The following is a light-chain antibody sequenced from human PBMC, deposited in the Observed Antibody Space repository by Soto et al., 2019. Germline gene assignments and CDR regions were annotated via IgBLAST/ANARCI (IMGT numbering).Light chain of an antibody. CDR2: EVS. V-gene: IGLV2-14*01. Sequence: QSALTQPASVSGSPGQSITISCTGTSSDVGGYNYVSWYQQHPGKAPKLMIYEVSNRPSGVSNRFSGSKSGNTASLTISGLQAEDEGDYYCSSHISSSTPYVFGTGTKVTVL. J-gene: IGLJ1*01. CDR3: SSHISSSTPYV. CDR1: SSDVGGYNY.